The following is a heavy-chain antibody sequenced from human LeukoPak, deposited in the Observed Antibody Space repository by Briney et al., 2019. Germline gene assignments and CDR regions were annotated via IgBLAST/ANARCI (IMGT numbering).Heavy chain of an antibody. Sequence: SETLSLTCTVSGGSVSSGSYYWSWIRQPPGKGLEWIGYIYYSGSTNYNPSLKSRVTISVDTPKNQFSLKLSSVTAADTAVYYCARGDLALYYYYGMDVWGQGTTVTVSS. D-gene: IGHD2-21*02. CDR1: GGSVSSGSYY. CDR2: IYYSGST. CDR3: ARGDLALYYYYGMDV. V-gene: IGHV4-61*01. J-gene: IGHJ6*02.